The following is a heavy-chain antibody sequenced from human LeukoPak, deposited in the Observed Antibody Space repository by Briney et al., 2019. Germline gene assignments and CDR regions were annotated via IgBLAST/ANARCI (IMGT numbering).Heavy chain of an antibody. J-gene: IGHJ4*02. Sequence: GASVKVSCKASGGTFSSYAISWVRQAPGQGLEWVGRIIPIFGTANYAQKFQGRVTITTDESTSTAYMELSSLRSEDTAVYYCAKGRYYFDYWGQGTLVTVSS. V-gene: IGHV1-69*05. CDR3: AKGRYYFDY. CDR2: IIPIFGTA. CDR1: GGTFSSYA.